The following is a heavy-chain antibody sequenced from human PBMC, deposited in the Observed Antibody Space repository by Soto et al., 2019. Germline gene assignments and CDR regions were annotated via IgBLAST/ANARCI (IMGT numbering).Heavy chain of an antibody. CDR3: AKWGITIFGVVIIDGDY. CDR2: ISGSGGST. CDR1: GFTFSSYA. V-gene: IGHV3-23*01. J-gene: IGHJ4*02. Sequence: PGGSLRLSCAASGFTFSSYAMSWVRQAPGKGLEWVSAISGSGGSTYYADSVKGRFTISRDNSKNTLYLQMNSLRAEDTAVYYCAKWGITIFGVVIIDGDYWGQGTLVTVSS. D-gene: IGHD3-3*01.